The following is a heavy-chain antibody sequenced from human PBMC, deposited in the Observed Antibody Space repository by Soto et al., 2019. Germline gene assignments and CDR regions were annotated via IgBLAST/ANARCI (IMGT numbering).Heavy chain of an antibody. CDR2: ISYDGSHK. V-gene: IGHV3-30*18. CDR1: GFTFSSYG. Sequence: SLRLSCSPSGFTFSSYGMHWVRAAPGKGLEWVAVISYDGSHKYYADSVKGRFTISRDNSKNTLYLQMNSLRAEDTAVYYCAKELGRDVDLWSGYYTVDYYYYYCMDVWGQGTTVTVSS. CDR3: AKELGRDVDLWSGYYTVDYYYYYCMDV. J-gene: IGHJ6*02. D-gene: IGHD3-3*01.